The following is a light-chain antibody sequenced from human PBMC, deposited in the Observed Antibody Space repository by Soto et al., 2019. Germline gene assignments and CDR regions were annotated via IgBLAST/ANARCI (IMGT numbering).Light chain of an antibody. CDR3: QQRSSWPIT. CDR2: DAS. J-gene: IGKJ5*01. V-gene: IGKV3-11*01. Sequence: EIVLTQSPASLSLSPGERASLSCRASQSTSTNLAWYQQKPGQAPRLLIYDASNRATGIPARFSGSGSGTDFTLIISSLEPEDFAVYYCQQRSSWPITFGQGTRLEIK. CDR1: QSTSTN.